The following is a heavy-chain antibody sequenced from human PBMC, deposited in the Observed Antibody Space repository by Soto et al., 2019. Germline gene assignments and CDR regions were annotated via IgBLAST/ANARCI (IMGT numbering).Heavy chain of an antibody. CDR2: VSSDGTNI. CDR1: GFTFSTYG. CDR3: AKDSPTDCQWVATFDY. D-gene: IGHD6-19*01. V-gene: IGHV3-30*18. Sequence: QVQLVESGGGVVQPGRSLRLSCAASGFTFSTYGMNWVRQAPGKGLEWVAIVSSDGTNIHYGDSVQGRFTISRDNSKNTLYLQMNSLRAEDSAVYYCAKDSPTDCQWVATFDYWGQGTLVTVSS. J-gene: IGHJ4*02.